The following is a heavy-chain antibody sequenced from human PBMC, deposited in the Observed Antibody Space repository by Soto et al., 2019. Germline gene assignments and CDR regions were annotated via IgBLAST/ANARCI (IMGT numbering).Heavy chain of an antibody. CDR1: GGSFSGYY. CDR2: INHSGST. V-gene: IGHV4-34*01. J-gene: IGHJ4*02. CDR3: ARLSSSSSVYFDY. Sequence: ETLSLTCAVYGGSFSGYYWSWIRQPPGKGLEWIGEINHSGSTNYNPSLKSRVTISVDTSKNQFSLRLSSVTAADTAVYYCARLSSSSSVYFDYWGQGTLVTVS. D-gene: IGHD6-6*01.